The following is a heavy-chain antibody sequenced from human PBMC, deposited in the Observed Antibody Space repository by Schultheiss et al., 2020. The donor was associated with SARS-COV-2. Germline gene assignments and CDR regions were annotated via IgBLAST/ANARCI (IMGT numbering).Heavy chain of an antibody. CDR2: IYSGGST. V-gene: IGHV3-66*01. J-gene: IGHJ4*02. CDR3: ARGEGIAAAEDY. CDR1: GFTFSNAW. Sequence: LSCAASGFTFSNAWMSWVRQAPGKGLEWVSVIYSGGSTYYADSVKGRFTISRDNAKNTLYLQMNSLRAEDTAVYYCARGEGIAAAEDYWGQGTLVTVSS. D-gene: IGHD6-13*01.